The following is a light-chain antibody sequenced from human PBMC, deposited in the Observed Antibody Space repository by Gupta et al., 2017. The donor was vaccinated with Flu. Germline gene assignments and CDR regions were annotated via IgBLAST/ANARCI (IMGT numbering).Light chain of an antibody. CDR1: QSVLYSSNNKNY. Sequence: DRVMTHSPDSLVVSLGERATINCKSSQSVLYSSNNKNYLAWYQQKPGQPPKLLIYWASTRESGVPDRFSGSGSGTDFTLTISSLQAEDVAVYYCQQYYNTPLTFGQGTKLEIK. J-gene: IGKJ2*01. V-gene: IGKV4-1*01. CDR2: WAS. CDR3: QQYYNTPLT.